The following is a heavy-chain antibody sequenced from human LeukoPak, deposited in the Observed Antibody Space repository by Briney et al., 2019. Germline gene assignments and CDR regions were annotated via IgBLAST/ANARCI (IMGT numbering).Heavy chain of an antibody. CDR1: GFTFSSYG. CDR2: ISSSGSSI. D-gene: IGHD4-17*01. V-gene: IGHV3-48*04. Sequence: GGSLRLSCAASGFTFSSYGMHWVRQAPGKGLEWVSYISSSGSSIYYADSVKGRFTISRDSAKSSLYLQMNSLRAEDTAVYYCARSNDYGDSDDAFDIWGQGTMVTVSS. CDR3: ARSNDYGDSDDAFDI. J-gene: IGHJ3*02.